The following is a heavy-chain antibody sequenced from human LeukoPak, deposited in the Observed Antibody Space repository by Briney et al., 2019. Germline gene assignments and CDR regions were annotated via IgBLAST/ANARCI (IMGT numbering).Heavy chain of an antibody. V-gene: IGHV4-59*01. D-gene: IGHD3-16*01. CDR3: ARRRGSYSDS. CDR1: GVSINSYY. J-gene: IGHJ4*02. Sequence: PSETLSLTCTVSGVSINSYYWTWIRQPPGKGLEWIGYIYYTGSTNYNPSLKSRVTISLDTSKNQFSLKLSSVTAADTAMYYCARRRGSYSDSWGQGTLVTVSS. CDR2: IYYTGST.